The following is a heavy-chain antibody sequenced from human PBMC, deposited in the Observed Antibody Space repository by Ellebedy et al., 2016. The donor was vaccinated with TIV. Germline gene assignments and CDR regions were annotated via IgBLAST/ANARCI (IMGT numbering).Heavy chain of an antibody. J-gene: IGHJ4*02. D-gene: IGHD6-19*01. CDR2: INSDGSST. Sequence: PGGSLRLSCAASGFTFSSYWMHWVRQAPGKGLVWVSRINSDGSSTSYADSVKGRFTISRDNAKNTLYLQMNSLRAEDTAVYYCARALPGIAVAGTPLDWGQGTLVTVSS. CDR3: ARALPGIAVAGTPLD. CDR1: GFTFSSYW. V-gene: IGHV3-74*01.